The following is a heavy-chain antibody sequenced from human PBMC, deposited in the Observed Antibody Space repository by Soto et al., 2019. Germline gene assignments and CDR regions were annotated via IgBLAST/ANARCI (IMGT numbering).Heavy chain of an antibody. CDR2: IIPIFGTA. V-gene: IGHV1-69*13. CDR3: ARVLHYYGSGSLYGMDV. CDR1: GGTFSSYA. J-gene: IGHJ6*02. Sequence: SVKVSCKASGGTFSSYAISWVRQAPGQGLEWMGGIIPIFGTANYAQKFQGRVTITADESTSTAYMELSSLRSEDTAVYYCARVLHYYGSGSLYGMDVWGQGTTVTVSS. D-gene: IGHD3-10*01.